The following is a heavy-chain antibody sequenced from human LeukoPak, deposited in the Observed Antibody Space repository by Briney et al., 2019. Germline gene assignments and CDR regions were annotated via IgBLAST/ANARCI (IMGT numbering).Heavy chain of an antibody. V-gene: IGHV4-39*01. Sequence: SETLSLTCTVSGGSISSSTYHWGWIRQPPGNGLEWIGSIYYSGTTYYNPSLKSRVTISVDTSKNQFSLKLSSVIAADTAVYYCARVAAARTRWFDPWGQGTLVTVSS. CDR3: ARVAAARTRWFDP. CDR2: IYYSGTT. D-gene: IGHD6-13*01. CDR1: GGSISSSTYH. J-gene: IGHJ5*02.